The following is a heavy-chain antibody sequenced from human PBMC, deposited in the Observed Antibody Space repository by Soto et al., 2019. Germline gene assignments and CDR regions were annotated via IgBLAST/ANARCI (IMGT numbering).Heavy chain of an antibody. CDR3: ARDQCIAAAGSEGIGY. D-gene: IGHD6-13*01. V-gene: IGHV3-21*01. J-gene: IGHJ4*02. CDR2: ISSSSSYI. CDR1: GFTFSSYS. Sequence: EVQLVESGGGLVKPGGSLRLSCAASGFTFSSYSMNWVRQAPGKGLEWVSSISSSSSYIYYADSVKGRFTISRDNAKNSLYLQMNSLRAEDTAVYYCARDQCIAAAGSEGIGYWGQGTLVTVSS.